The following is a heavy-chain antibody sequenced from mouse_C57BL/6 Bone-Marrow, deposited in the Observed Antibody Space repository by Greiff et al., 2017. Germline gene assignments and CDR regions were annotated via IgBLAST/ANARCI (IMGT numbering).Heavy chain of an antibody. CDR3: ARKSSSGYPFDY. Sequence: VQLQQSGPVLVKPGASVKMSCKASGYTFTDYYMNWVKQSHGKSLEWIGVINPYNGGTSYNQKFKGKATLTVDKSSSTAYMELNSLTSEDSSVYYCARKSSSGYPFDYWGQGTTLTVSS. CDR1: GYTFTDYY. CDR2: INPYNGGT. D-gene: IGHD3-2*02. V-gene: IGHV1-19*01. J-gene: IGHJ2*01.